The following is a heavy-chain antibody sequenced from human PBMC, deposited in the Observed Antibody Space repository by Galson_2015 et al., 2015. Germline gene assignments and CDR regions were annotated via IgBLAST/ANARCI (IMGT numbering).Heavy chain of an antibody. D-gene: IGHD4-11*01. Sequence: SLRLSCAASGFTFRTYAMSWVRQAPGQGLEWVSTISSSGGATYYADSVKGRFTISRDNSKNTLYLQVNSLRAEDTAVYYCEKETVRNAFDVWGQGTMVTVSS. CDR1: GFTFRTYA. CDR3: EKETVRNAFDV. V-gene: IGHV3-23*01. CDR2: ISSSGGAT. J-gene: IGHJ3*01.